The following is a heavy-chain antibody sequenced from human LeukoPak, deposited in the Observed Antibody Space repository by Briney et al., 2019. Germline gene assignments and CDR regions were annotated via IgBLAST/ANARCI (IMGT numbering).Heavy chain of an antibody. J-gene: IGHJ4*02. Sequence: GESLKISCKGSGYSFTSYWIGWVRQMPGKGLEWMGIIYPGDSDTRYSPSFQGQGTISADKSNSTAYLQWSSLKASDTAMYYCARRYCSSTSCYEYFDYGGQGTLVTVSS. CDR2: IYPGDSDT. D-gene: IGHD2-2*01. CDR1: GYSFTSYW. CDR3: ARRYCSSTSCYEYFDY. V-gene: IGHV5-51*01.